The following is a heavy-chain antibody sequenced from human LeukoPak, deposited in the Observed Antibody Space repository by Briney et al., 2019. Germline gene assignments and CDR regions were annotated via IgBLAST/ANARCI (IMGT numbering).Heavy chain of an antibody. Sequence: GGSLRLSCAASGFTFDDYAMHWVRQAPGKGLEWVSRIIGSGGTSYADSVKGRFTISRDNSMNTLYLQMNNLRVDDTAIYYCTKGASLYVTGPDFWGPGTLVIVSS. CDR1: GFTFDDYA. D-gene: IGHD3-9*01. CDR2: IIGSGGT. CDR3: TKGASLYVTGPDF. V-gene: IGHV3-9*01. J-gene: IGHJ4*02.